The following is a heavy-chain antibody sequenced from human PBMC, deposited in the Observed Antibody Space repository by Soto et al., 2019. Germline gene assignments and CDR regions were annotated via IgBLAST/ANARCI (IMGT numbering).Heavy chain of an antibody. D-gene: IGHD6-13*01. CDR1: GFTCSSYS. V-gene: IGHV3-21*01. Sequence: GGSLRLCCAASGFTCSSYSMNCVRQAPGKGLEWVSSISSSSSYIYYADSVKARFTISRDNAKNSLYLQMNSVRAGDTAVYYRSREAGYTCSCFLDRFEPWGQGTPVAVPS. J-gene: IGHJ5*02. CDR2: ISSSSSYI. CDR3: SREAGYTCSCFLDRFEP.